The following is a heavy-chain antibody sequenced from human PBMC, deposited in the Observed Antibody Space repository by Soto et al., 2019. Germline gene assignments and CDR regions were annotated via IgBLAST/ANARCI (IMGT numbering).Heavy chain of an antibody. CDR2: IRSKANSYAT. Sequence: GGSLRLSCAASGFTFSGSAMHWVRQASGKGLEWVGRIRSKANSYATAYAASVKGRFTISRDDSKNTAYLQMNSLKTEDTAVYYCTSPHMTTGRNYWGQGTLVTVSS. CDR3: TSPHMTTGRNY. CDR1: GFTFSGSA. V-gene: IGHV3-73*01. J-gene: IGHJ4*02. D-gene: IGHD4-17*01.